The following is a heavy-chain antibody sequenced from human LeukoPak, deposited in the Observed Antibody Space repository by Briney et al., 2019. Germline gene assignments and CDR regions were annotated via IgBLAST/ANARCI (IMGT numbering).Heavy chain of an antibody. CDR3: VRRGPNNSGLDY. Sequence: GGSLRLSCAASGFTFSSYTFKWVRQAPGKGLEWVASITSTSSYIYYSDSVQGRFAVSRDNAKNSLYLQMNSLSVEDTAVFYCVRRGPNNSGLDYWGQGTLVTVSS. J-gene: IGHJ4*02. CDR1: GFTFSSYT. CDR2: ITSTSSYI. D-gene: IGHD5-12*01. V-gene: IGHV3-21*01.